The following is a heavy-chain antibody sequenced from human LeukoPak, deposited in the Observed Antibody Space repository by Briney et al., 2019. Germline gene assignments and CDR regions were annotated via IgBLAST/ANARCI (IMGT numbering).Heavy chain of an antibody. V-gene: IGHV3-23*01. Sequence: GGSLRLSCAASGFTYRNYGMSWVRQAPGKGLEWVSAISNSGGNTYYADSVKGRFTISRDNSRNTLYLQMNSLRAEDTAVYYCAKDDGGSYYIYYYYMDVWGKGTTVTVSS. CDR1: GFTYRNYG. CDR3: AKDDGGSYYIYYYYMDV. D-gene: IGHD1-26*01. CDR2: ISNSGGNT. J-gene: IGHJ6*03.